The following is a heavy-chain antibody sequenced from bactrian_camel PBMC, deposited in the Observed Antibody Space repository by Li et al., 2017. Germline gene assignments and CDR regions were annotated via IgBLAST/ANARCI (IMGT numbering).Heavy chain of an antibody. J-gene: IGHJ4*01. CDR1: GFTGRTFW. CDR2: IDEWGGIV. Sequence: QVQLVESGGGLVKSGESLRISCAGLGFTGRTFWMYWVRQAPGKGLEWVSVIDEWGGIVNYADSVKGRFTASRDNAKNTVYLRMNSLKPEDSGMYFCAAHYVTTGCPTLTRGAFRDWGQGTQVTVS. D-gene: IGHD5*01. V-gene: IGHV3S1*01. CDR3: AAHYVTTGCPTLTRGAFRD.